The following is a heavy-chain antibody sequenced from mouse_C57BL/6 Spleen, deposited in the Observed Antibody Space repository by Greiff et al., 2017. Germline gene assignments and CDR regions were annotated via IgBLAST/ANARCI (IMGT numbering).Heavy chain of an antibody. Sequence: QVQLQQPGAELVKPGASVKLSCKASGYTFTSYWMHWVKQRPGGGLEWIGRIDPNSGGTKYNEKFKSKATLTVDKPSSTAYMQLSSLTSEDSAVYYCAREGFYSGFDYWGQGTTLTVSS. D-gene: IGHD2-1*01. J-gene: IGHJ2*01. CDR2: IDPNSGGT. V-gene: IGHV1-72*01. CDR3: AREGFYSGFDY. CDR1: GYTFTSYW.